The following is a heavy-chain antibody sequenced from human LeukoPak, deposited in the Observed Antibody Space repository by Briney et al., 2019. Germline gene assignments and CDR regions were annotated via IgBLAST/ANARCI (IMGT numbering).Heavy chain of an antibody. CDR2: ISSSSYI. Sequence: GGSLRLPCAASGFTFSSYSMNWVRQAPGKGLEWVSSISSSSYIYYADSVKGRFTISRDNAKNSLYLQMNSLRAEDTAVYYCASIAVAGRSYYYGMDVWGQGTTVTVSS. V-gene: IGHV3-21*01. CDR3: ASIAVAGRSYYYGMDV. D-gene: IGHD6-19*01. J-gene: IGHJ6*02. CDR1: GFTFSSYS.